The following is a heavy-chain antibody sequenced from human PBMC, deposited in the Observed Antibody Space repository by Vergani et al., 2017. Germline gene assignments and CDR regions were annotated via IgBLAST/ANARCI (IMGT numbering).Heavy chain of an antibody. V-gene: IGHV3-30*18. CDR3: AKDPVTEVVRGVIQLYFDY. CDR1: GFTFSSYG. CDR2: ISYDGSNK. Sequence: QVQLVESGGGVVQPGRSLRLSCAASGFTFSSYGMHWVRQAPGKGLEWVAVISYDGSNKYYADSVKGRFTISRDNSKNTLYLQMNSLRAEDTAVYYCAKDPVTEVVRGVIQLYFDYWGQGTLVTVSS. D-gene: IGHD3-10*01. J-gene: IGHJ4*02.